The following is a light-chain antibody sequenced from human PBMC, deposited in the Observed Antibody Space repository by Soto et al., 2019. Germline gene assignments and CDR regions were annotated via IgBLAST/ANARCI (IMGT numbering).Light chain of an antibody. Sequence: VLTQPPSVSVAPGQTARIICGGNNIGSKSVHWYQQKAGQAPEVVVFHDSDRPSGIPDRFSGSKFGTTATLTISRVEAGDEADYYCQVWDRSSDVIFGGGTKLTVL. V-gene: IGLV3-21*02. CDR1: NIGSKS. CDR2: HDS. CDR3: QVWDRSSDVI. J-gene: IGLJ2*01.